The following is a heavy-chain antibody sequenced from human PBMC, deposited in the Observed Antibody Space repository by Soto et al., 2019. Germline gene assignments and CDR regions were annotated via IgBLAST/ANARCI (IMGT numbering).Heavy chain of an antibody. V-gene: IGHV4-31*03. D-gene: IGHD2-15*01. Sequence: QVQLQESGPGLVKPSQTLSLTCTVSGGSISSGGYYWSWIRQHPGKGLEWIGYIYYSGSTYYNPSLKSRVTISVDTSKNQFSLKLSSVTAADTAVYYCARDIVVVVAATPAAYYYYGMDVWGQGTTVTVSS. CDR3: ARDIVVVVAATPAAYYYYGMDV. CDR1: GGSISSGGYY. CDR2: IYYSGST. J-gene: IGHJ6*02.